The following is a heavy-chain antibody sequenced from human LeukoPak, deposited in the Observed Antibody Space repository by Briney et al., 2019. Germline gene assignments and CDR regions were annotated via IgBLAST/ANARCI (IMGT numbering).Heavy chain of an antibody. CDR3: ARADWGEYSGSLHV. D-gene: IGHD1-26*01. V-gene: IGHV1-2*04. Sequence: ASVTVSCKASGYTFTGYYMHWVRQAPGQGLEWMGWMSPNSGGTNYAQKFQGWVTMTRDTSISTAYMELSRLRSDDTAVYYCARADWGEYSGSLHVWGQGTTVTVSS. CDR2: MSPNSGGT. CDR1: GYTFTGYY. J-gene: IGHJ6*02.